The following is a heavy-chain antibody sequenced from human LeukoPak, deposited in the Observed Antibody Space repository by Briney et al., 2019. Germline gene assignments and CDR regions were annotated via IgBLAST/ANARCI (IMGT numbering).Heavy chain of an antibody. CDR2: IIPIFGTA. CDR1: GGTFGSYA. CDR3: AGSTYYYGSGSYGPRFDP. Sequence: SVKVSCKASGGTFGSYAISWVRQAPGQGLEWMGGIIPIFGTANYAQKFQGRVTITTDESTSTAYMELSSLRSEDTAVYYCAGSTYYYGSGSYGPRFDPWGQGTLVTVSS. V-gene: IGHV1-69*05. J-gene: IGHJ5*02. D-gene: IGHD3-10*01.